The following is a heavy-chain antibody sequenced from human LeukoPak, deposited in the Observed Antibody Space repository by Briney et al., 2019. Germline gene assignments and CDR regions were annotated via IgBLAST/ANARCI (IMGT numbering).Heavy chain of an antibody. J-gene: IGHJ6*02. CDR1: GFTFSSYS. CDR3: ARDSSGYYSHYHYYYGMDV. D-gene: IGHD3-22*01. V-gene: IGHV3-21*01. Sequence: GGSLRLSCAASGFTFSSYSMNWVRQAPGKGLEWVSSISSSSSYIYYADSVKGRFTIPRDNAKNSLYLQMNSLRAEDTAVYYCARDSSGYYSHYHYYYGMDVWGQGTTVTVSS. CDR2: ISSSSSYI.